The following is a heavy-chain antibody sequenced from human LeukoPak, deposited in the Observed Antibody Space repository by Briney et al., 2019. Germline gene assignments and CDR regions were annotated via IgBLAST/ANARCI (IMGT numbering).Heavy chain of an antibody. D-gene: IGHD2-15*01. CDR2: IYSSGST. J-gene: IGHJ4*02. Sequence: SETLSLTCTVSGGSFNNYYWNWIRQPVGKGLEWIGRIYSSGSTDYNPSLKSRVTMSVDTSKNQFSLNLTSVTAADSAVYYCARARGRLLLIDYWGQGTLVTVSS. CDR3: ARARGRLLLIDY. CDR1: GGSFNNYY. V-gene: IGHV4-4*07.